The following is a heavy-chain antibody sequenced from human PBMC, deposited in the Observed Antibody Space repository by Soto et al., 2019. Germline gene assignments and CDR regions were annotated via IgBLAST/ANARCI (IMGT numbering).Heavy chain of an antibody. D-gene: IGHD5-18*01. CDR1: GGSFSSSTYY. CDR2: MYSGGNT. V-gene: IGHV4-39*02. J-gene: IGHJ4*02. CDR3: ARGTELGYGYGRATNSRFDY. Sequence: PSETLSLTCTVSGGSFSSSTYYRGWIRQPPGKGLEWIGSMYSGGNTYYNPSLKSRVTVSVDTSKNHFSLKLSSVTAADTAMYYCARGTELGYGYGRATNSRFDYWGQGTLVTVSS.